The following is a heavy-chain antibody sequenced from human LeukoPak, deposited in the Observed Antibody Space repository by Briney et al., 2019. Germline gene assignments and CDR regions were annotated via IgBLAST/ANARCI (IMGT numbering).Heavy chain of an antibody. V-gene: IGHV1-46*01. Sequence: ASVKVSCKASGYTFTSYYMHWVRQAPGQGLEWMGIINPSGGSTSYAQKFQGRVTMTRDMSTSTVYMELSSLRSEDTAVYYCARAEYSYGYADYWGQGTLVTVSS. J-gene: IGHJ4*02. CDR2: INPSGGST. CDR3: ARAEYSYGYADY. CDR1: GYTFTSYY. D-gene: IGHD5-18*01.